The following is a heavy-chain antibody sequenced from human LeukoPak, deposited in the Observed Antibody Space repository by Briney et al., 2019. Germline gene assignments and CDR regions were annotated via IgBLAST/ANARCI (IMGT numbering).Heavy chain of an antibody. J-gene: IGHJ4*02. Sequence: ASVKVSCKASGYTFTSYAMHWVRQAPGQRLEWMGWINAGNGHTKYSQKFQGRVTITRDTSASTAYMELSSLRSEDTAVYYCARGVATLKLYNFDYWGQGTLVTVSS. CDR3: ARGVATLKLYNFDY. V-gene: IGHV1-3*01. CDR2: INAGNGHT. D-gene: IGHD5-12*01. CDR1: GYTFTSYA.